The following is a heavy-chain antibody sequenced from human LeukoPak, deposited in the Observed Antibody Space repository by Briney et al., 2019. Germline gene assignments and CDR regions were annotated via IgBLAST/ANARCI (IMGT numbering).Heavy chain of an antibody. J-gene: IGHJ4*02. CDR1: GYTFTTYA. CDR3: ARGRKDIYDSSGYYYLDY. Sequence: ASVKVSCKASGYTFTTYAMNWVRQAPGQGPEWMGWINTNTGNPTYAQGFTGRLVFSLDTSVSTAYLQISSLKAEDTAVYYCARGRKDIYDSSGYYYLDYWGQGTLVTVSS. D-gene: IGHD3-22*01. V-gene: IGHV7-4-1*02. CDR2: INTNTGNP.